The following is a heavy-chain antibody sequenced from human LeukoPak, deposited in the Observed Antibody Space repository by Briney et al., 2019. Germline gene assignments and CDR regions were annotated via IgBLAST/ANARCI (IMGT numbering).Heavy chain of an antibody. CDR1: GGSISSSSYY. CDR3: ARMGYYDSSGVDY. V-gene: IGHV4-39*01. Sequence: PSETLSLTCTVSGGSISSSSYYWGWIRQPPGKGLEWIGSIYYSGSTYYNPSLKSRVTISVDTSKNQFSLKLSSVTAADTAVYYCARMGYYDSSGVDYWGQGTLVTVSS. J-gene: IGHJ4*02. CDR2: IYYSGST. D-gene: IGHD3-22*01.